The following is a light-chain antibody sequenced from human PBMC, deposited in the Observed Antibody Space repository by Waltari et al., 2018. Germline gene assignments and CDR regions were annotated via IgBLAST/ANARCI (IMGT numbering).Light chain of an antibody. J-gene: IGLJ2*01. CDR1: GSAVAASDY. CDR2: DVT. V-gene: IGLV2-14*03. Sequence: QSALTQPASVSGSPGQSITISCSGIGSAVAASDYVSWHQHHPGKAPQVIIYDVTNLPAGVSDRFSASKAANTASLTISRLQPEDEADYYCSSQTLDGLILFGGGTKLTVL. CDR3: SSQTLDGLIL.